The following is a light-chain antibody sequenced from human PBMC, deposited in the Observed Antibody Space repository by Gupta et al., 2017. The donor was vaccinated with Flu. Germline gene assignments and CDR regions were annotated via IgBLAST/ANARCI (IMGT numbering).Light chain of an antibody. CDR2: EVT. CDR1: SSNVGGYSY. CDR3: SSYATSTTVV. Sequence: ITIPCTGTSSNVGGYSYVSWSQQHPGKAPNLLIYEVTYRPAGVANRFSGSKSGNTASLTISGLQAEDEADYYCSSYATSTTVVFGGGTKLTVL. J-gene: IGLJ3*02. V-gene: IGLV2-14*01.